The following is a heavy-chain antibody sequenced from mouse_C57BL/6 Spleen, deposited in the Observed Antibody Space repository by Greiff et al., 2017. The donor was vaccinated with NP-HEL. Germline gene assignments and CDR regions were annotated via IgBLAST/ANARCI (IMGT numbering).Heavy chain of an antibody. CDR3: ARWDYSNYAMDY. Sequence: VQGVESGAELVRPGTSVKVSCKASGYAFTNYLIEWVKQRPGQGLEWIGVINPGSGGTNYNEKFKGKATLTADKSSSTAYMQLSSLTSEDSAVYFCARWDYSNYAMDYWGQGTSVTVSS. J-gene: IGHJ4*01. CDR2: INPGSGGT. D-gene: IGHD2-5*01. CDR1: GYAFTNYL. V-gene: IGHV1-54*01.